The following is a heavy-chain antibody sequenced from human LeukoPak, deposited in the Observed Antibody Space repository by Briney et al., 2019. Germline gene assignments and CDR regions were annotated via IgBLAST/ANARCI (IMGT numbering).Heavy chain of an antibody. CDR3: AKDKGLTMVRGVKE. CDR2: ISYDGSNK. Sequence: GRSLRLSCAASGFTFSSYGMHWVRQAPGKGREWVAVISYDGSNKYYADSVKGRFTISRDNSKNTLYLQMNSLRAEDTAVYYCAKDKGLTMVRGVKEWGQGTLVTVSS. V-gene: IGHV3-30*18. CDR1: GFTFSSYG. J-gene: IGHJ4*02. D-gene: IGHD3-10*01.